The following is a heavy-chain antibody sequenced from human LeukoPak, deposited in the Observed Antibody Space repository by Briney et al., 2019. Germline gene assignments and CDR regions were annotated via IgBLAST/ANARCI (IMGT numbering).Heavy chain of an antibody. CDR1: GGSISSYY. CDR3: ASKYSGFDP. J-gene: IGHJ5*02. CDR2: IYHSGST. Sequence: SETLSLTCTVSGGSISSYYWSWVRQPPGKGLEWIGEIYHSGSTNYNPSLKSRVTISVDKSKNQFSLKLSSVTAADTAVYYCASKYSGFDPWGQGTLVTVSS. V-gene: IGHV4-59*12. D-gene: IGHD4-11*01.